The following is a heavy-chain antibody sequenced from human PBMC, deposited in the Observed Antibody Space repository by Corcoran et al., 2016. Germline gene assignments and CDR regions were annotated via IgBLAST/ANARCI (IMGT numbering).Heavy chain of an antibody. V-gene: IGHV4-59*01. CDR2: IYYSGST. Sequence: QVQLQESGPGLVKPSETLSLTCTVSGGSISSYYWSWIRQPPGKGLEWIGYIYYSGSTNYNPSLKSRVTISVDTSKNQFSLKLSSVTAADTAVYYCARGAREYVWGSYRYLPATFDYWGQGTLVTVSS. CDR3: ARGAREYVWGSYRYLPATFDY. CDR1: GGSISSYY. D-gene: IGHD3-16*02. J-gene: IGHJ4*02.